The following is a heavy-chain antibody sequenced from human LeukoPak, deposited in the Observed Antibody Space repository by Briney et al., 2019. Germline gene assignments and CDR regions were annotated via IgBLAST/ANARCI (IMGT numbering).Heavy chain of an antibody. V-gene: IGHV4-59*01. CDR1: GGSIRSYH. D-gene: IGHD2-2*01. CDR2: IYDSGST. Sequence: SETLSLTCTVSGGSIRSYHWSWIRQPPGKRLEWIGYIYDSGSTNYNPSLKSRVTISIDTSKNQFSLKLSSVTAADTAVYYCARLRIGRLGYCSSTSCYGGWFDPWGQGTLVTVSS. J-gene: IGHJ5*02. CDR3: ARLRIGRLGYCSSTSCYGGWFDP.